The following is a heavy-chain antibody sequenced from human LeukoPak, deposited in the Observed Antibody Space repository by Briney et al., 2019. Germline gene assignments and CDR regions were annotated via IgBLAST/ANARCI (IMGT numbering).Heavy chain of an antibody. CDR1: GYTFTNYW. D-gene: IGHD3-10*01. CDR2: INPDDSRA. V-gene: IGHV5-51*01. CDR3: AKLRNYYTSGNDRQPYFDF. J-gene: IGHJ4*02. Sequence: GESLKTSCQASGYTFTNYWIGWVRHMPGKGLECMGLINPDDSRATYNPSFQGQVTISVDRSVNTAYLQWSSLRASDTAIYFCAKLRNYYTSGNDRQPYFDFWGQGTLVTVSS.